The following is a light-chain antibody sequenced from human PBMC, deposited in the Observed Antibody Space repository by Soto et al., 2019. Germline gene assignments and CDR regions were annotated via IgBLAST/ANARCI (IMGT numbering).Light chain of an antibody. CDR2: GAS. J-gene: IGKJ1*01. V-gene: IGKV3-15*01. CDR3: HQYNNWPRT. Sequence: EIVMTQSPATVSVSPGERATLSCRATQSVGSNLAWYQQKPGQAPRLLIYGASTRATGIPARFSGSGSGTEFTLTISSLQSEDFAVYYCHQYNNWPRTFGQGTKVEIK. CDR1: QSVGSN.